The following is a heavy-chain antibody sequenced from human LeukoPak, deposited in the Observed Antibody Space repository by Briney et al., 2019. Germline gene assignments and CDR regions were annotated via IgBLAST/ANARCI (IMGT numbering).Heavy chain of an antibody. Sequence: SETLSLTCTVSGGSISSYYWSWIRQPAGKGLEWIGRIYTSGSTNYNPSLKSRVTMSVDTSKNQFSLKLSSVTAADTAVYYCARDKDLVRGLGVGDNWFDPWGQGTLVTVSS. D-gene: IGHD3-10*01. J-gene: IGHJ5*02. CDR2: IYTSGST. CDR3: ARDKDLVRGLGVGDNWFDP. CDR1: GGSISSYY. V-gene: IGHV4-4*07.